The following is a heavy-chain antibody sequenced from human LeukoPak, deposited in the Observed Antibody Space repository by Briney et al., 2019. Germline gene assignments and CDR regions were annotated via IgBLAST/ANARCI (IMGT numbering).Heavy chain of an antibody. Sequence: GGSLRLSCAASGFTFSSYWMHWVRQAPGKGLVWVSRINSDGSSTNYADSVKGRFTISRDNAKNTLYLQMNSLRAEDTAVYYCAKGDHYDILTGYPGYWGQGTLVTVSS. D-gene: IGHD3-9*01. J-gene: IGHJ4*02. CDR3: AKGDHYDILTGYPGY. CDR1: GFTFSSYW. V-gene: IGHV3-74*01. CDR2: INSDGSST.